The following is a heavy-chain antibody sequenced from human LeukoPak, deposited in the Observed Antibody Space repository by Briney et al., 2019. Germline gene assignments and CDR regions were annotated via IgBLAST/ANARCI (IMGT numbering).Heavy chain of an antibody. V-gene: IGHV3-23*01. CDR1: GFTFSSYA. CDR2: ISGSGGST. D-gene: IGHD1-26*01. J-gene: IGHJ4*02. CDR3: ARDLFLGATNPLFDY. Sequence: GSLRLSCAASGFTFSSYAMSWVRQAPGKGLEWVSAISGSGGSTYYADSVKGRFTISRDNSKNTLYLQMNSLRAEDTAVYYCARDLFLGATNPLFDYWGQGTLVTVSS.